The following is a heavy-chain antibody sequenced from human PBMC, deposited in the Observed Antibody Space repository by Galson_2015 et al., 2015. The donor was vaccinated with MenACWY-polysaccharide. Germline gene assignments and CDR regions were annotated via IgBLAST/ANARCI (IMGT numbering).Heavy chain of an antibody. Sequence: SLRLSCAGSGFTFSSHAMNWVRQAPGKGLEWVSVISGSGGSTYYADSVEGRFTISRDSSKNMLYLQMNRLRVEDTAIYYCAKGFSRSDYDLLDYWGQGTLVTVSS. J-gene: IGHJ4*02. CDR1: GFTFSSHA. V-gene: IGHV3-23*01. CDR2: ISGSGGST. D-gene: IGHD5-12*01. CDR3: AKGFSRSDYDLLDY.